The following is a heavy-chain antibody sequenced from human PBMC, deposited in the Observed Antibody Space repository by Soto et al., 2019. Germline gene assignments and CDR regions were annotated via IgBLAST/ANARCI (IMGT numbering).Heavy chain of an antibody. Sequence: QVQLQESSPGLLKPSGTLSLTCGVSGASISSTNWWSWVRKPPGKGLEWIGEIFHSGSTNSNPSPNSRVTIPLSTSKNQSSRKLSSVTAADKAVYFCTRCIYGYYNFDLWCRGALVTDS. CDR1: GASISSTNW. V-gene: IGHV4-4*02. J-gene: IGHJ2*01. CDR2: IFHSGST. D-gene: IGHD3-3*02. CDR3: TRCIYGYYNFDL.